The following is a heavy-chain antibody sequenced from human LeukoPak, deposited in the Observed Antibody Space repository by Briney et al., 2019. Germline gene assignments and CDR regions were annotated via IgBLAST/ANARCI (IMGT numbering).Heavy chain of an antibody. D-gene: IGHD3-22*01. CDR2: ISSSSSYI. J-gene: IGHJ4*02. V-gene: IGHV3-21*01. Sequence: GGSLRLSCAASGFTFSSYSMNWVRQAPGKGLEWVSSISSSSSYIYYADSVKGRFTISRDNAKNSLYLQMNSLRAEDTAVYYCARDYYDSSGPSWYFGYWGQGTLVTVSS. CDR1: GFTFSSYS. CDR3: ARDYYDSSGPSWYFGY.